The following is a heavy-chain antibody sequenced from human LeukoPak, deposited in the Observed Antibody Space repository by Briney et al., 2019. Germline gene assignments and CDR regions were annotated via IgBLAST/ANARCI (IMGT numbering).Heavy chain of an antibody. J-gene: IGHJ4*02. CDR3: ARGTFDSSGYYLFDY. CDR1: GGSISTNY. D-gene: IGHD3-22*01. V-gene: IGHV4-4*07. CDR2: IYNSGNT. Sequence: SETLSLTCTVSGGSISTNYWSWIRQPAGKGLEWIGRIYNSGNTNYSPSLESRVTMSADTSKNRFSLKLSSVTAADTAVYYCARGTFDSSGYYLFDYWGQGTLVTVSS.